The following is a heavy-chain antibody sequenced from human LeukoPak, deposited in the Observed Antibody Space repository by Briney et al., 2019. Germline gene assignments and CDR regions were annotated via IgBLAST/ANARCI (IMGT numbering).Heavy chain of an antibody. CDR2: ITSSGSNT. D-gene: IGHD6-19*01. J-gene: IGHJ4*02. V-gene: IGHV3-23*01. Sequence: GGSLRLSCAASGFTFNNYAMSWVRQAPGKGLEWVSAITSSGSNTFYADSVKGRFTISRDSSKNTLYLQMNSLRAEDTAVYYCAGSQAVAGNFDYWGQGTLVTVSS. CDR3: AGSQAVAGNFDY. CDR1: GFTFNNYA.